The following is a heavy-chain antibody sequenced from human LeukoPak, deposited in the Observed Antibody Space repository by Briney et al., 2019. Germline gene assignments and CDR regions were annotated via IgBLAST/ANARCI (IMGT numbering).Heavy chain of an antibody. CDR3: VGGSGY. CDR1: GFTFTSYW. Sequence: PGGSLRLSCVASGFTFTSYWMNWVRQAPGKGLEWVANIKQDGGEKNYVDSAKGRFTVSRDNAKNSLYLQMNSLRAEDTAMYYCVGGSGYWGQGTLVTVSS. CDR2: IKQDGGEK. J-gene: IGHJ4*02. V-gene: IGHV3-7*01. D-gene: IGHD5-12*01.